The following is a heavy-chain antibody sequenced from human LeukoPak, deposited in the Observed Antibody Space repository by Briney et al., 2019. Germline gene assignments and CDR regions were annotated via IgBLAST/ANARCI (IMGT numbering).Heavy chain of an antibody. D-gene: IGHD2-2*01. V-gene: IGHV3-7*01. CDR3: ARGTIVVVPAANTG. Sequence: GGSLRLSCAASGFTFSSYWMSWVRQAPGKGLEWVANIKQDGSEKYYVDSVKGRFTISRDNAKNSLYLQMNSLRAEDTAVYYCARGTIVVVPAANTGWGKGTTVTVSS. CDR1: GFTFSSYW. CDR2: IKQDGSEK. J-gene: IGHJ6*04.